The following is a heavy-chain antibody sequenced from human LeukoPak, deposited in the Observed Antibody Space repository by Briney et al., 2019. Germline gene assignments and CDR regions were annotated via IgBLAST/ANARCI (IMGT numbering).Heavy chain of an antibody. J-gene: IGHJ6*02. D-gene: IGHD4-17*01. CDR3: ARWGSGDYDYYYYGMDV. V-gene: IGHV3-20*04. CDR1: GFTFDDYG. Sequence: PGGSLRLSCAASGFTFDDYGMSWVRQAPGKGLEWVSGSNWNGGSTGYADSVKGRFTISRDNAKNSLYLQMNSLRAEDTALYYCARWGSGDYDYYYYGMDVWGQGTTVTVSS. CDR2: SNWNGGST.